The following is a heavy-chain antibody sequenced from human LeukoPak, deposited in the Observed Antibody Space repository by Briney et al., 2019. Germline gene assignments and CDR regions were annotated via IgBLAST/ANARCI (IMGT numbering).Heavy chain of an antibody. CDR2: IYSSGST. D-gene: IGHD3-10*01. J-gene: IGHJ5*02. CDR3: AREMQWFGEYHEGFDP. V-gene: IGHV4-4*07. CDR1: GGSISSYY. Sequence: SETLSLTCTVSGGSISSYYWSWIRQPAGRGLEWIGHIYSSGSTNYNPSLKSRVTISVDTSKNQFSLKLSSVTAADTAVYYCAREMQWFGEYHEGFDPWGQGTLVTVSS.